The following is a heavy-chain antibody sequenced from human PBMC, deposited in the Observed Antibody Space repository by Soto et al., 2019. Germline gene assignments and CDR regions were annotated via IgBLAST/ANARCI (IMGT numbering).Heavy chain of an antibody. CDR2: ISYDGSNK. D-gene: IGHD1-20*01. V-gene: IGHV3-30*18. CDR3: AKDPGGITGTLNWFDP. J-gene: IGHJ5*02. CDR1: GFTFSSYG. Sequence: QVQLVESGGGVVQPGRSLRLSCAASGFTFSSYGMHWVRQAPGKGLEWVAVISYDGSNKYYADSVKGRFTISRDNSKNTLYLQMNSLRAEDTAVYYCAKDPGGITGTLNWFDPWGQGILVTVSS.